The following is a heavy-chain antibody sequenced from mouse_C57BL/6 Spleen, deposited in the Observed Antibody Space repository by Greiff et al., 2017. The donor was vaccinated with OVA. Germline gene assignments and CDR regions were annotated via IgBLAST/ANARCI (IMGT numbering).Heavy chain of an antibody. CDR3: ARRGSYGSSHWYFDV. D-gene: IGHD1-1*01. CDR1: GYTFTDYN. J-gene: IGHJ1*03. V-gene: IGHV1-18*01. CDR2: INPNNGGT. Sequence: EVQLQQSGPELVKPGASVKIPCKASGYTFTDYNMDWVKQSHGKSLEWIGDINPNNGGTIYNQKFKGKATLTVDKSSSTASMELRSLTSEDTAVSYGARRGSYGSSHWYFDVWGTGTTVTVSS.